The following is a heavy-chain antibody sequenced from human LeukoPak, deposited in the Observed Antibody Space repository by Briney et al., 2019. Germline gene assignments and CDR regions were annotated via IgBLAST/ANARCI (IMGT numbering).Heavy chain of an antibody. D-gene: IGHD3-16*01. Sequence: ASVKVSCKASGYTFTGYYMHWVRQAPGQGLEWMGWINPNSGGTNYAQKFQGRVTMTRDTSISTAYMELSRLRSDDTAAYYCARELKTYYYYYMDVWGKGTTVTVSS. CDR3: ARELKTYYYYYMDV. CDR1: GYTFTGYY. CDR2: INPNSGGT. V-gene: IGHV1-2*02. J-gene: IGHJ6*03.